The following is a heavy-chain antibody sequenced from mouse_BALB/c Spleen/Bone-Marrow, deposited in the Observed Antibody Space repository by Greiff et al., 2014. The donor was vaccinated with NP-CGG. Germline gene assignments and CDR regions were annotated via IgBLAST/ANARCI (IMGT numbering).Heavy chain of an antibody. CDR2: IWWDDDK. CDR1: GFSLSTSGMG. D-gene: IGHD1-1*01. CDR3: ARIRYGSSPYYFDY. J-gene: IGHJ2*01. V-gene: IGHV8-8*01. Sequence: QSSQTLSLTCSFSGFSLSTSGMGVGWIRQPSGKGLEWLAHIWWDDDKRYNPALKSRLTISKDTSSNQVFLKIASVDTADTATYYCARIRYGSSPYYFDYWGQGTTLTVSS.